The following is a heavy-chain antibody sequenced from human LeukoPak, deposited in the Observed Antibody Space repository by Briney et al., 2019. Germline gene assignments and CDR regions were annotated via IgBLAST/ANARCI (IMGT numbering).Heavy chain of an antibody. J-gene: IGHJ4*02. V-gene: IGHV3-21*01. Sequence: KTGGSLRLSCAASGFTFSSYSMNWVRQAPGKGLEWVSSISSSSSYIYYADSVKGRFTISRDNAKNSLYLQMNSLRAEDTAVYYCAVDTAMAKKYYFDYWGQGTLVTVSS. CDR3: AVDTAMAKKYYFDY. D-gene: IGHD5-18*01. CDR1: GFTFSSYS. CDR2: ISSSSSYI.